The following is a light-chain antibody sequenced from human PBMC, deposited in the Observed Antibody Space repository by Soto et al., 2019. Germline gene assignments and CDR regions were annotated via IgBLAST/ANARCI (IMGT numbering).Light chain of an antibody. V-gene: IGLV2-14*01. J-gene: IGLJ2*01. CDR2: DVS. CDR1: SIEVGGYNY. Sequence: QSALTQPASVSGSPGQSITISCTGTSIEVGGYNYVSWYQQHPGKAPKLMIYDVSYRPSGVSNRFSGSKSGNTASLTISGLQAEDEADYYCTSYTSSSTLEVFGGGTKLTVL. CDR3: TSYTSSSTLEV.